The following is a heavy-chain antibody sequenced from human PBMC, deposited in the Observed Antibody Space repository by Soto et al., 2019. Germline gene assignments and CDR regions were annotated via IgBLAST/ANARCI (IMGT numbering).Heavy chain of an antibody. CDR2: IRPGGDST. CDR1: GSRFRTRA. V-gene: IGHV3-23*01. D-gene: IGHD1-26*01. J-gene: IGHJ5*01. Sequence: GGSLRLSCAASGSRFRTRAMGWVRQAPGKGLEWVASIRPGGDSTYYADSVKGRFAVSGDNSNVTLYLQMDSLRVEDTAIYYCTTHEEGAPWAGGFDSWGQGTLVTVSS. CDR3: TTHEEGAPWAGGFDS.